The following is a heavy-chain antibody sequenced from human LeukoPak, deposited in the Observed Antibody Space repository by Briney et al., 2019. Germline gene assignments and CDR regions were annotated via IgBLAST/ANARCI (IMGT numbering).Heavy chain of an antibody. CDR3: ARGHGIAARRLAFDI. CDR1: GYTFTGYY. Sequence: ASVKVSCKASGYTFTGYYMHWVRQAPGQGLEWMGWINPNSGGTNYAQKFQGRVTMTRDTSISTAYMELSRLRSDDTAVYYCARGHGIAARRLAFDIWGQGTMVTVSS. J-gene: IGHJ3*02. D-gene: IGHD6-13*01. V-gene: IGHV1-2*02. CDR2: INPNSGGT.